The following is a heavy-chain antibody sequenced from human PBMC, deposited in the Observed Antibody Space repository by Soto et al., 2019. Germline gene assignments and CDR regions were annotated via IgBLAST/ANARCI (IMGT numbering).Heavy chain of an antibody. CDR1: GFPFRDYA. J-gene: IGHJ6*02. Sequence: QVQLVESGGGVVQPGRSLRLSCAASGFPFRDYAFHWVRQPPGKGLEWVAVLSYDGSEKYYGDSVKGRFIISRDNAKNMLYLQLSSLRAEDTAVYYCARGQLVNPGYYYGMDIWGQGTTVTVSS. CDR2: LSYDGSEK. CDR3: ARGQLVNPGYYYGMDI. V-gene: IGHV3-33*01. D-gene: IGHD3-22*01.